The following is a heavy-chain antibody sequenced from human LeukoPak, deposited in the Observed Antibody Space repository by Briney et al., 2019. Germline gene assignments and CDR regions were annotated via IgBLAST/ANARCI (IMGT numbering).Heavy chain of an antibody. CDR2: ISISSSYI. J-gene: IGHJ6*02. Sequence: GGSLRLSCAASGFTFSSYSMNWVRQAPGKGLEWVSSISISSSYIYYADSVKGRFTISRDNAKNSLYLQMNSLRAEDTAVYYCARDYASSGWYKDYHGMDVWGQGTTVTVSS. CDR1: GFTFSSYS. D-gene: IGHD6-19*01. CDR3: ARDYASSGWYKDYHGMDV. V-gene: IGHV3-21*01.